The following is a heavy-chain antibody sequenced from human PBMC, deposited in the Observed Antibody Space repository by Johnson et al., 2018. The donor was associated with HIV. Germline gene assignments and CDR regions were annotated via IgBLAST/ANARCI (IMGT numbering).Heavy chain of an antibody. J-gene: IGHJ3*02. D-gene: IGHD6-6*01. V-gene: IGHV3-66*01. Sequence: VQLVESGGGVVQPGRSLRLSCAASGFTVSSNYMSWVRQAPGKGLAWVAVIYSGGSTYYAASVKGRFTISRDNSKNKLYLQMNSRRAGDTAVYDCARGSGSSIGARGAFDIWGQGTMVTVSS. CDR2: IYSGGST. CDR1: GFTVSSNY. CDR3: ARGSGSSIGARGAFDI.